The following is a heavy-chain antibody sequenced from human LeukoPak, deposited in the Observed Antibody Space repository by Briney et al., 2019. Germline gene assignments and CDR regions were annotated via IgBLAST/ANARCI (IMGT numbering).Heavy chain of an antibody. Sequence: SETLSLTCTVSGGSISSYYWSWIRQPPDKGLEWIGNIYYSGSTNYNPSLKSRVTISVDTSKNQFSLRLSSVTAADTAVYYCGSGSYYFDYWGQGTLVTVST. D-gene: IGHD3-10*01. J-gene: IGHJ4*02. CDR3: GSGSYYFDY. CDR2: IYYSGST. V-gene: IGHV4-59*01. CDR1: GGSISSYY.